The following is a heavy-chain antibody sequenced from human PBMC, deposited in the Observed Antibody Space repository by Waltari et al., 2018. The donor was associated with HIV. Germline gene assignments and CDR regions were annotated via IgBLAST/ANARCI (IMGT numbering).Heavy chain of an antibody. Sequence: HVHLVESGGGLVQPGKSLRPHCLASGCVFGAYGVLWFRRVPGKGLEWGALILYDGGNNKYVDSVRGRFTISRDNSKNALSLQMNNLREEDTGVYYCGRKKEGGYTSGAVHYGVDVWGQGTTVTVSS. D-gene: IGHD5-18*01. CDR3: GRKKEGGYTSGAVHYGVDV. CDR1: GCVFGAYG. J-gene: IGHJ6*02. V-gene: IGHV3-33*01. CDR2: ILYDGGNN.